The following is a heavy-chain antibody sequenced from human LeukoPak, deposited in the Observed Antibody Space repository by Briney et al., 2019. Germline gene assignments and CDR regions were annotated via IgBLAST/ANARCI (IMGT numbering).Heavy chain of an antibody. V-gene: IGHV1-3*02. Sequence: ASVKASCKASGYTFTSYAMHWVRQAPGQRLEWMGWSNAGNGNTKYSQEFQGRVTITRDTSASTAYVELSSLRSEDMAVYYCAREGSSTVGAFDIWGQGTMVTVSS. CDR3: AREGSSTVGAFDI. CDR2: SNAGNGNT. CDR1: GYTFTSYA. D-gene: IGHD6-13*01. J-gene: IGHJ3*02.